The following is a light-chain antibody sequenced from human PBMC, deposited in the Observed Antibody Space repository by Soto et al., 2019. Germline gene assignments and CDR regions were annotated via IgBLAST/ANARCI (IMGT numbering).Light chain of an antibody. J-gene: IGKJ5*01. Sequence: DIQMTQSPSSLSASVGDRVTITCQASQNINNYLNWYQQKPGRAPKLLIYDASNLEAGVPSGFRGSGSGTDFTFTISRLQPEDIATDYCQQYENLPTFGQGTRLEIK. CDR1: QNINNY. V-gene: IGKV1-33*01. CDR2: DAS. CDR3: QQYENLPT.